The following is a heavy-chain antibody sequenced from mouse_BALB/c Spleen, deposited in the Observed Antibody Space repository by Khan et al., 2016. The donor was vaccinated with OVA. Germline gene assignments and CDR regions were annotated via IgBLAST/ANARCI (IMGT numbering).Heavy chain of an antibody. CDR3: ARGNYYGYYFDY. D-gene: IGHD1-1*01. J-gene: IGHJ2*01. Sequence: DVKLQESGPGLVKPSQSLSLTCTVTGYSITSGYAWNWIRQFPGNKLEWMGYISYSGVTSYTPSLKSRISITRDTSKNQSFLQLNSVTTEDTATYYCARGNYYGYYFDYWGQGTTLTVSS. CDR2: ISYSGVT. CDR1: GYSITSGYA. V-gene: IGHV3-2*02.